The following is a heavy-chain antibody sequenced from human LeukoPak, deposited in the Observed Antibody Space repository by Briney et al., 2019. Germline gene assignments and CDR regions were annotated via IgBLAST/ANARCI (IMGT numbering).Heavy chain of an antibody. D-gene: IGHD6-19*01. CDR2: IYGGGGST. J-gene: IGHJ4*02. CDR1: GITVRTNY. V-gene: IGHV3-66*01. Sequence: WGSLRLSCAASGITVRTNYMSWVRQAPGKGLEWVSVIYGGGGSTKYADSVEGRFTISRDNSKNTLYLQMNSLRAEDTAVYYCARALGGWYYFDYWGRGTLVTVSS. CDR3: ARALGGWYYFDY.